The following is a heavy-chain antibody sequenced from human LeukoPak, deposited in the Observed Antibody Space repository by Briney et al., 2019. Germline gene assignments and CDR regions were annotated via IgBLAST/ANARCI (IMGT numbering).Heavy chain of an antibody. CDR2: ITGSSDTI. V-gene: IGHV3-48*01. CDR3: TTAKNDY. CDR1: GFTFSSYS. J-gene: IGHJ4*02. Sequence: TGGSLRLSCAASGFTFSSYSMNWVRQTSGKRLEWVSYITGSSDTIYYADSVKGRFTISRDNARNSLFLQMNSLRAEDTAVYYCTTAKNDYWGQGTLVTVSS.